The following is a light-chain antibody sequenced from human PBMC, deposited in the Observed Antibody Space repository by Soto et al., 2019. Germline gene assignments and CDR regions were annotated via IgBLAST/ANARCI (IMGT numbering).Light chain of an antibody. CDR2: AAS. V-gene: IGKV1-27*01. CDR3: QKYDSAPLT. Sequence: IQMTQSPSSLSAYVGDRVTITCRASQGIRNYLSWYQQKPGKVPKILIYAASILASGVPPRFSGSGFGTDFTLTITSLQPEDVATYYCQKYDSAPLTFGPGTKVDIK. J-gene: IGKJ3*01. CDR1: QGIRNY.